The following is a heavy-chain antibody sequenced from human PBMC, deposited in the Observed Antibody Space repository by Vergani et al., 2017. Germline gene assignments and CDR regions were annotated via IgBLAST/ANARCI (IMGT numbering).Heavy chain of an antibody. V-gene: IGHV1-46*01. D-gene: IGHD3-16*01. CDR3: ARVRGGLFDY. Sequence: QVQLVQSGAEVKKPGASVKVSCKVSGYTLTELSMHWVRQAPGKGLEWMGIINPSGGSTSYAQKFQGRVTMTRDTSTSTVYMELSSLRSEDTAVYYCARVRGGLFDYWGQGTLVTVSS. J-gene: IGHJ4*02. CDR2: INPSGGST. CDR1: GYTLTELS.